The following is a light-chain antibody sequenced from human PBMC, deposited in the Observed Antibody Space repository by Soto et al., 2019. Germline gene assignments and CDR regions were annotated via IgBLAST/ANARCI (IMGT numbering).Light chain of an antibody. J-gene: IGKJ1*01. Sequence: IVLTQSPATLSLSPGGRRTLSCKASQNISSYLIWYQQKPGQAPRTVIYDVSNRATGIPARFSVSGSGTDFTLTISSLETEDFAVYYCQQRSNWTRTFCQGTKVDIK. CDR2: DVS. CDR1: QNISSY. V-gene: IGKV3-11*01. CDR3: QQRSNWTRT.